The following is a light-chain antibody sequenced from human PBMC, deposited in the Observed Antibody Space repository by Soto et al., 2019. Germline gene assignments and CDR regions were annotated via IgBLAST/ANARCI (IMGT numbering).Light chain of an antibody. CDR2: EVN. CDR3: SSYTFSSTLVV. J-gene: IGLJ3*02. Sequence: QSALTQPASVSGSPGQSITISCTGTSSDVGGYNFVSLYQHHPGKASILMIFEVNNRPSGVSYRFSGSKSGNTASLTIYGLQAEDEADYYCSSYTFSSTLVVFGGGSELTVL. CDR1: SSDVGGYNF. V-gene: IGLV2-14*01.